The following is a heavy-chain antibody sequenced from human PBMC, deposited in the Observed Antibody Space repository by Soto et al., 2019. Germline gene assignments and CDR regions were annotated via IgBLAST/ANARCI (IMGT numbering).Heavy chain of an antibody. V-gene: IGHV4-39*01. Sequence: SETLSLTCIVSGDSISRSKFYWGWIRQPPEKGLEWIGTIYYTGSTYNNPSLKSRVTMSVDTSKNQFSLKLSSVTAADTAVYFCARHHTESLYYFYMDVWGKGTTVTVSS. CDR3: ARHHTESLYYFYMDV. D-gene: IGHD2-15*01. CDR2: IYYTGST. CDR1: GDSISRSKFY. J-gene: IGHJ6*03.